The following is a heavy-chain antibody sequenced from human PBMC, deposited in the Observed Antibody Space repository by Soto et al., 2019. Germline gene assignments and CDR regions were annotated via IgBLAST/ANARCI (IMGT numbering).Heavy chain of an antibody. CDR3: AKAITPRIAARPTRGDLSYYYRMDV. D-gene: IGHD6-6*01. CDR2: IYPGDSDT. J-gene: IGHJ6*02. V-gene: IGHV5-51*01. CDR1: GYSFTSYW. Sequence: PGEALKISCKGSGYSFTSYWIGWVRQMPGKGLEWMGIIYPGDSDTRYSPSFQGQVTISADKSISTAHLQWSSLKASDTAMYYCAKAITPRIAARPTRGDLSYYYRMDVCGQGPTVTVSS.